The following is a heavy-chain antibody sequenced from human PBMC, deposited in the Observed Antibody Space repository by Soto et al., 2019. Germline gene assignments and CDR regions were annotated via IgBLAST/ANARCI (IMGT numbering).Heavy chain of an antibody. CDR1: GGSISSNY. D-gene: IGHD6-13*01. J-gene: IGHJ4*02. CDR2: VYNSGST. Sequence: SETLSLTCTVSGGSISSNYWTWIRQPPGKGLEWIGYVYNSGSTNYNPSLKSRVAISEDTSRSQFSLKVNSMTAADTAVYYCARYRREAVAGYTLDYWGQGILVTVSS. V-gene: IGHV4-59*01. CDR3: ARYRREAVAGYTLDY.